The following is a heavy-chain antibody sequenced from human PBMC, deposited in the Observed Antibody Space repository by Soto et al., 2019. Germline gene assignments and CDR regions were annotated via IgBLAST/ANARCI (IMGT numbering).Heavy chain of an antibody. Sequence: GGSLRLSCEAFGFTFSTYTMNWVRQAPGKGLEWVSAISGSGGSTYYADSVKGRFTISRDNSKNTLYLQMNSLRAEDTAVYYCASLPYSSGSDYWGQGTLVTVSS. CDR2: ISGSGGST. D-gene: IGHD6-19*01. CDR3: ASLPYSSGSDY. CDR1: GFTFSTYT. J-gene: IGHJ4*02. V-gene: IGHV3-23*01.